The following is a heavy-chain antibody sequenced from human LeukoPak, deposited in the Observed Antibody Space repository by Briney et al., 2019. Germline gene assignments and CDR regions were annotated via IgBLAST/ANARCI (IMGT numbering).Heavy chain of an antibody. D-gene: IGHD3-10*01. CDR2: IYPGDSDT. CDR3: ARLCTTMVRGVIPNDAFDI. V-gene: IGHV5-51*01. Sequence: GESLKISCKGSGYSFTSYWIGWVRQMPGKGLEWMGIIYPGDSDTRYSPSFQGQVTISADKSISSAYLQWSSLKASDTAMYYCARLCTTMVRGVIPNDAFDIWGQGTMVTVSS. J-gene: IGHJ3*02. CDR1: GYSFTSYW.